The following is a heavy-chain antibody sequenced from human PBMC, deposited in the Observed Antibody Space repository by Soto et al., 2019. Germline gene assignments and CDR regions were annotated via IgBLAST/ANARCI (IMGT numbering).Heavy chain of an antibody. CDR1: GFTFNIYA. J-gene: IGHJ4*02. D-gene: IGHD1-20*01. Sequence: GGSLRLSCAASGFTFNIYAMTWVRQAPGKGLEWVSTTGATGRTTYYSDAVKGRFTVSRDNSKNTLDLQMSNLRAEDTAVYYCATVHNTSRSFDYWGQGTLVTVSS. CDR2: TGATGRTT. V-gene: IGHV3-23*01. CDR3: ATVHNTSRSFDY.